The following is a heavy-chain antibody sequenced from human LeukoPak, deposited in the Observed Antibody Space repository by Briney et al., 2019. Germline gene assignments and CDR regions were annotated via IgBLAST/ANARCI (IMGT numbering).Heavy chain of an antibody. D-gene: IGHD6-19*01. V-gene: IGHV1-8*03. CDR1: GYTFSSYG. Sequence: GASVKVSCKASGYTFSSYGISWVRQAPGQGLEWMGWMNPNSGNTGYAQKFQGRVTITRNTSISTAYMELSSLRSEDTAVYYCARGGSSGWYGSFDYWGQGTLVTVSS. CDR2: MNPNSGNT. J-gene: IGHJ4*02. CDR3: ARGGSSGWYGSFDY.